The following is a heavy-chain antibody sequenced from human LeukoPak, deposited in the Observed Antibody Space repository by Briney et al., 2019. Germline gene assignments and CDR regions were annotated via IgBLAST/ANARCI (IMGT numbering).Heavy chain of an antibody. Sequence: PGGSLRLSCAASGFTFSSYGMHWVRQAPGKGLEGVAGISYDRSNKYYAYSVNGLFTISRDSSNNTLYLQMNSLRAEDTALYYCAKHRYCSGISRFFDFWGQGTLVTVSS. J-gene: IGHJ4*02. CDR1: GFTFSSYG. V-gene: IGHV3-30*18. D-gene: IGHD2-15*01. CDR3: AKHRYCSGISRFFDF. CDR2: ISYDRSNK.